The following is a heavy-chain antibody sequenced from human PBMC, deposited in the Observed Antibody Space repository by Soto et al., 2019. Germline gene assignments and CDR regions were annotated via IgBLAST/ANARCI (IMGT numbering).Heavy chain of an antibody. V-gene: IGHV4-39*01. Sequence: QSQLQESGPGLVKPSESLSLTCTVSGGSISGSPYYWGWIRQPPGKGLEWIATISYSGNTYYNPSLKRRLFISVDTSKNQFSLKLSSVTAADTAVYYCVSRKREENGSSNSCYLTSWGQGTLVTVSS. J-gene: IGHJ5*02. CDR3: VSRKREENGSSNSCYLTS. CDR1: GGSISGSPYY. D-gene: IGHD2-2*01. CDR2: ISYSGNT.